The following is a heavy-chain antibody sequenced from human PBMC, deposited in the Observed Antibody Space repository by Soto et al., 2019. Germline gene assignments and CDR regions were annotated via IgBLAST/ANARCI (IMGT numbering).Heavy chain of an antibody. V-gene: IGHV3-21*01. Sequence: GGSLRLSCAASGFTFSSYSMNWVRQAPGKGLEWVSSISSSSSYIYYADSVKGRFTISRDNAKNSLYLQMNSLGAEDTAVYYCARDQGSWTLSGDLPSSFDYWGQGTLVTVSS. J-gene: IGHJ4*02. D-gene: IGHD6-13*01. CDR2: ISSSSSYI. CDR1: GFTFSSYS. CDR3: ARDQGSWTLSGDLPSSFDY.